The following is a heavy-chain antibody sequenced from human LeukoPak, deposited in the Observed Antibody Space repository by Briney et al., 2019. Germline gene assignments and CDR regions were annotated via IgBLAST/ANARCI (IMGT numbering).Heavy chain of an antibody. CDR3: AKDAPRRVVISGPNWFDP. Sequence: GGSLRLSCAASGFTFDDYAMHWVRQAPGKGLEWVSGISWNSGSIGYADSVKGRFTISRDNAKNSLYLQMNSLRAEDTALYYCAKDAPRRVVISGPNWFDPWGQGTLVTVSS. V-gene: IGHV3-9*01. D-gene: IGHD3-3*01. J-gene: IGHJ5*02. CDR2: ISWNSGSI. CDR1: GFTFDDYA.